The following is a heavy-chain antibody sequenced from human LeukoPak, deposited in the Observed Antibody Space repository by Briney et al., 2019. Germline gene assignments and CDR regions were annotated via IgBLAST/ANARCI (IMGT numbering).Heavy chain of an antibody. CDR1: GYTFTSYY. CDR3: ARDADLTTVTGYFDY. J-gene: IGHJ4*02. CDR2: INPSGGST. D-gene: IGHD4-17*01. Sequence: GASVKVSCKASGYTFTSYYMHWVRQASGQGLEWMGIINPSGGSTSYAQKFQGRVTMTRDTSTSTVYMELSSLRSEDTAVYYCARDADLTTVTGYFDYWGQGILVTVSS. V-gene: IGHV1-46*01.